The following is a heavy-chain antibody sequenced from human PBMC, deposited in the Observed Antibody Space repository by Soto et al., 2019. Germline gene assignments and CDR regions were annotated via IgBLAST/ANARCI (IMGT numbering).Heavy chain of an antibody. V-gene: IGHV1-8*02. D-gene: IGHD5-18*01. J-gene: IGHJ5*02. Sequence: ASVKVSCKASGYTFTNNDVSWVRRPIGQGLEWMGWMNPGSGDTGYAQKFQGRVTMTRDISIATAYMELNSLTSEDTAIYYCARMESFGSLNWFDPWGQGTLVTVSS. CDR3: ARMESFGSLNWFDP. CDR1: GYTFTNND. CDR2: MNPGSGDT.